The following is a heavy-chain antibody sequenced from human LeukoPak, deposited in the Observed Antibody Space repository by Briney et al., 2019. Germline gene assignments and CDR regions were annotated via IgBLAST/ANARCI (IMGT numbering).Heavy chain of an antibody. CDR3: ASGITMVRGVSNWFDP. J-gene: IGHJ5*02. CDR2: IYYSGDT. CDR1: FGSISSSNYY. V-gene: IGHV4-39*02. D-gene: IGHD3-10*01. Sequence: SETLSLTCTVSFGSISSSNYYWGWIRQPPGKGLEWIGSIYYSGDTYYNPSLQSRVTLSVDASKYHFSLKLSSVTAADTAVYYCASGITMVRGVSNWFDPWGQGTLVTVSS.